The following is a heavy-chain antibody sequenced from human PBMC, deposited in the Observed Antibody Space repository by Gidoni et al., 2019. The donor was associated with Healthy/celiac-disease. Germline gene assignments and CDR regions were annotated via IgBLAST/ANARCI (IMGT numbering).Heavy chain of an antibody. D-gene: IGHD3-22*01. V-gene: IGHV4-39*07. CDR1: GGSISSSSYY. Sequence: QLQLQESGPGLVKPSETLSLTCTVSGGSISSSSYYWGWIRQPPGKGLEWIGGIYYSGITYYTPSLKSRVTISVDTSKTQFSLKLSSVTAADTAVYYCARDVYYYDSSGYPDAFDIWGQGTMVTVSS. CDR2: IYYSGIT. CDR3: ARDVYYYDSSGYPDAFDI. J-gene: IGHJ3*02.